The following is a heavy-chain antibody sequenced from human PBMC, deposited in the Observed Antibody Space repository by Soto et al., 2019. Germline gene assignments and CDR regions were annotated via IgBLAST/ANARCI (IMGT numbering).Heavy chain of an antibody. D-gene: IGHD3-16*01. J-gene: IGHJ4*02. Sequence: EVLLVESGGHLVQPGESLRLSCTACGFTFSDSWMSWVRRAPGKGLEWVANITPDGNRKFYVDSVKGRFTISRDNADNSLYLQVNSLRVDDTAVYYCATSGGGHWGQGTLVTVSS. V-gene: IGHV3-7*05. CDR1: GFTFSDSW. CDR2: ITPDGNRK. CDR3: ATSGGGH.